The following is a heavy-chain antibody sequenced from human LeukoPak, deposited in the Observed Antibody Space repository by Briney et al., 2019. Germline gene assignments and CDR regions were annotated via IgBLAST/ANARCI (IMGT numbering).Heavy chain of an antibody. V-gene: IGHV1-8*01. Sequence: ASVKVSCKASGYTFTSYDINWVRQATGQGLEWMGWLNPNSGNTGYAQKVQGRVTMTRNTSISTAYMELSSLRSEDTAVYYCARGSRAAAGHNWFDPWGQGTLVTVSS. J-gene: IGHJ5*02. CDR1: GYTFTSYD. CDR2: LNPNSGNT. D-gene: IGHD6-13*01. CDR3: ARGSRAAAGHNWFDP.